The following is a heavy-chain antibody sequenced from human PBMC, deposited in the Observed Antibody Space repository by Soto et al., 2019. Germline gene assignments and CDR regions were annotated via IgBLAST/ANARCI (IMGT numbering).Heavy chain of an antibody. CDR3: TRGGDAYKNGH. V-gene: IGHV4-61*01. Sequence: QVQLQESGPGLVKPSETLSLTCTVPGGSVNLGTYYWSWIRQPPGKGLEWIGFIHYSGSTNYNPSHKSRVTMSVDTSKNQFSLKLTSVNAAGTAVYYCTRGGDAYKNGHWGQGTLVTVSS. CDR2: IHYSGST. D-gene: IGHD2-21*01. J-gene: IGHJ4*02. CDR1: GGSVNLGTYY.